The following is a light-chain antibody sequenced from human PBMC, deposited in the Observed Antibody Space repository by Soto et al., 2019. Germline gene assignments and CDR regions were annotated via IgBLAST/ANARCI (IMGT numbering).Light chain of an antibody. CDR1: SSDVGGYNY. CDR3: SSYADSNNFDLG. CDR2: EVT. J-gene: IGLJ3*02. V-gene: IGLV2-8*01. Sequence: QSALTQPASASGSPGQSVTISCTGTSSDVGGYNYVSWYQQYPGRAPKLMIYEVTKRPSGVPDRFPGSKSGNTASLSVSGLQAEDEADYYCSSYADSNNFDLGFGGGTKLTVL.